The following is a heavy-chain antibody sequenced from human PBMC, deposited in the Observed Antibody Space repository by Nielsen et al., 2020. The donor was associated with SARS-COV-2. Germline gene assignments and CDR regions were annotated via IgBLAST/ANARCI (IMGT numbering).Heavy chain of an antibody. CDR1: GFTFSSYD. CDR2: IGTAGDT. V-gene: IGHV3-13*04. D-gene: IGHD6-19*01. CDR3: ARGGSGWFKETRGMDV. J-gene: IGHJ6*02. Sequence: GESLKISCAASGFTFSSYDMHWVRQATGKGLEWVSAIGTAGDTYYPGSAKGRFTISRENAKNSLYLQMNSLRAGDTAVYYCARGGSGWFKETRGMDVWGQGTTVTVSS.